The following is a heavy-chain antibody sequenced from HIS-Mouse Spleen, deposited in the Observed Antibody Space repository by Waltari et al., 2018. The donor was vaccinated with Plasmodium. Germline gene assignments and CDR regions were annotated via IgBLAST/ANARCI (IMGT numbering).Heavy chain of an antibody. D-gene: IGHD6-13*01. Sequence: QVQLVESGGGVVQPGRSLRLPCAASGFTLSSYGMHWVRQAPGRGLEWVAVISYDGSNKYYADSVKGRFTISRDNSKNTLYLQMNSLRAEDTAVYYCAKDRRSSSWYVDYWGQGTLVTVSS. V-gene: IGHV3-30*18. CDR1: GFTLSSYG. CDR3: AKDRRSSSWYVDY. CDR2: ISYDGSNK. J-gene: IGHJ4*02.